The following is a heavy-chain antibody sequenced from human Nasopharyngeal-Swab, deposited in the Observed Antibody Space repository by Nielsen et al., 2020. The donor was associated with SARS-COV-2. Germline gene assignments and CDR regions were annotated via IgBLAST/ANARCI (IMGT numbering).Heavy chain of an antibody. CDR3: ARGSFSYYGSGSYYTRFDY. Sequence: SETLSLTCTVSGGSISSGGYYWSWIRQHPGKGLEWIGYIYYSGSTYYNPSLKSRVTISVDTSKNQFSLKLSSVTAADTAVYYCARGSFSYYGSGSYYTRFDYWGQGTLVTVSS. D-gene: IGHD3-10*01. J-gene: IGHJ4*02. CDR2: IYYSGST. V-gene: IGHV4-31*03. CDR1: GGSISSGGYY.